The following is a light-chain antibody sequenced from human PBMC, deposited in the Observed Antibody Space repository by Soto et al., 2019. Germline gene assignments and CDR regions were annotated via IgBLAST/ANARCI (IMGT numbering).Light chain of an antibody. J-gene: IGKJ2*01. CDR1: QTISTY. Sequence: DIQMTQSPSALSASVGDRVTITCRASQTISTYLNWYQQKPGKAPKLLIYAASTLQSGVPSRFSGRGSGTDFTRTISSLQPEDFATYYCQQSLGIPYTFGQGTRLEIK. CDR2: AAS. CDR3: QQSLGIPYT. V-gene: IGKV1-39*01.